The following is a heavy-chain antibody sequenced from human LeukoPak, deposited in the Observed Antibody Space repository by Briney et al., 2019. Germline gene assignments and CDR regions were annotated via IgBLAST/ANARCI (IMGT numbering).Heavy chain of an antibody. V-gene: IGHV3-11*05. CDR1: GFTFSDHY. CDR3: ARDGIVGSPLFKFDC. Sequence: GGSLRLSCAASGFTFSDHYMSWIRQAPGKGLEWVSYISSSSSFTNYADSVKGRFTISRDNAKTSLYLQMNSLRAEDTAVYYCARDGIVGSPLFKFDCWGQGTLVTVSS. D-gene: IGHD1-26*01. J-gene: IGHJ4*02. CDR2: ISSSSSFT.